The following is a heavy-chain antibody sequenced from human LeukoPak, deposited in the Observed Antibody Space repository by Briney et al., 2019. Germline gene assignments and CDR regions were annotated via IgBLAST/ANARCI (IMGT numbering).Heavy chain of an antibody. V-gene: IGHV4-34*01. Sequence: PSETLSLTCAVCGGSFSGYYWSWIRQPPGKGLEWIGEINHSGSTNYNPSLKSRVTISVDTSKNQFSLKLSSVTAADTAVYYCARRFSSAPFQHWGQGTLVTVSS. D-gene: IGHD3-22*01. CDR2: INHSGST. CDR1: GGSFSGYY. CDR3: ARRFSSAPFQH. J-gene: IGHJ1*01.